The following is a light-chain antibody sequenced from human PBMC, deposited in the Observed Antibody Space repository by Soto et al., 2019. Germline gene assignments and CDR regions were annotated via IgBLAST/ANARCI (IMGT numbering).Light chain of an antibody. Sequence: QSVLTQPPSVSGAPGQRVTISCTGSSSNIGAGYDVPWYQQHPGTAPKLLIYGNSNRPSGVPDRFSGSKSGTSASLAITGLQDEDEADYYCQSYDRSLSGFYVFGTGTKVTVL. J-gene: IGLJ1*01. V-gene: IGLV1-40*01. CDR3: QSYDRSLSGFYV. CDR1: SSNIGAGYD. CDR2: GNS.